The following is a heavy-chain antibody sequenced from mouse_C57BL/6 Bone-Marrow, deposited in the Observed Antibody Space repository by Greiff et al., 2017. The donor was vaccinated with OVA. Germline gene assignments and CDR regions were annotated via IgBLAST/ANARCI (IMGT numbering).Heavy chain of an antibody. CDR1: GYTFTSYW. J-gene: IGHJ4*01. V-gene: IGHV1-64*01. Sequence: QVQLQQPGAELVKPGASVKLSCKASGYTFTSYWMHWVKQRPGQGLEWIGMIHPNSGSTNYNEKFKSKATLTVDKSSSTAYMQLSSLTSEDSAVYYCARRDYGNYVVDYYAMDYWGQGTSVTVSS. CDR3: ARRDYGNYVVDYYAMDY. D-gene: IGHD2-1*01. CDR2: IHPNSGST.